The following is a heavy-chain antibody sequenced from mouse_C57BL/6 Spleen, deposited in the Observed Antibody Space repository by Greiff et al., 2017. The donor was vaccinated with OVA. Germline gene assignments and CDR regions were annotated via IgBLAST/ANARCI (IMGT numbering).Heavy chain of an antibody. CDR2: IDPANGNT. CDR1: GFNIQNPY. Sequence: VQLQQSVAELVRPGASVKLSCTASGFNIQNPYMHWVKQRPEQGLEWIGRIDPANGNTKYDPKFQGKATITADTSSNTAYLQLSSLTSEDTASYYCARGTTVAPWFAYWGQGTLVTVSA. V-gene: IGHV14-3*01. D-gene: IGHD1-1*01. J-gene: IGHJ3*01. CDR3: ARGTTVAPWFAY.